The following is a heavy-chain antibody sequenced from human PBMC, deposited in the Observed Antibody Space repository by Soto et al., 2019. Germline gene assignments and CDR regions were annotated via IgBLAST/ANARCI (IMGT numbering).Heavy chain of an antibody. CDR3: TTGVAAAKYYFDY. J-gene: IGHJ4*02. CDR1: GFTFRNAW. D-gene: IGHD6-13*01. CDR2: IKSNTDGGTT. Sequence: EVQLVESGGGLVKPGESLRLSCAASGFTFRNAWMSWVRQAPGKGLEWVGRIKSNTDGGTTDYAAPVKGRFTISRDDSKNTLYLHMNSLKTEDTAAYYCTTGVAAAKYYFDYWGQGTLVTVTS. V-gene: IGHV3-15*01.